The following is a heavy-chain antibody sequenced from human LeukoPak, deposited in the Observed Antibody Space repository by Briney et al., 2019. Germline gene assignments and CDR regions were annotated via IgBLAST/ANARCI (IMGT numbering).Heavy chain of an antibody. V-gene: IGHV3-21*01. Sequence: GGSLRLSCAASGFIFSPYGMTWVRQAPGKGLEWVSTISSSGDPFYTDSVKGRFTISRDNAKNSVYLQMNSLRVEDTAVYYCARDPLRALDAFDIWGQGTMVTVSS. CDR1: GFIFSPYG. J-gene: IGHJ3*02. CDR2: ISSSGDP. CDR3: ARDPLRALDAFDI.